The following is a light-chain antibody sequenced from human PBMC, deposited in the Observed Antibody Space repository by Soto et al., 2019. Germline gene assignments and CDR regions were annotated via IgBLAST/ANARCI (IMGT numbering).Light chain of an antibody. J-gene: IGLJ3*02. Sequence: QSVLTQSPSASASLGASVKLTCALSSGHSSYAIAWHQQQPEKGPRALMKLNSDGSHTRGDGIPDRFAGSSSGAERYLTISGLQSEDEAYYYCQTWGTGILVFGGGTKVTVL. V-gene: IGLV4-69*01. CDR2: LNSDGSH. CDR1: SGHSSYA. CDR3: QTWGTGILV.